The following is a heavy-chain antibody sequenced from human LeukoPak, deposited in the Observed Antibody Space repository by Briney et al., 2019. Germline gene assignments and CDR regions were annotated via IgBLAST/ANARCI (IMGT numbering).Heavy chain of an antibody. CDR3: AKAPIYDSTGYYREYEH. D-gene: IGHD3-22*01. CDR1: GFTFSTQA. Sequence: GGSLRLSCAASGFTFSTQAMTWVRQAPGKGLVWVSAIGVGRGGTYYADSVQGRFTISRDNSKNTLYLQMSSLRTEDTAVYYCAKAPIYDSTGYYREYEHWGQGTLVTVSS. CDR2: IGVGRGGT. J-gene: IGHJ4*02. V-gene: IGHV3-23*01.